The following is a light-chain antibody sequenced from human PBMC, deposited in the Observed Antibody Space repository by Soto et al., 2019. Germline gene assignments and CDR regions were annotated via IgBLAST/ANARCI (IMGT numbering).Light chain of an antibody. CDR2: GAS. V-gene: IGKV1-9*01. CDR1: QGTSSY. CDR3: QQLNAYPLT. J-gene: IGKJ5*01. Sequence: DIQLTQSPSFLSASEGDRVTITCRASQGTSSYLAWFQQKPGRAPKPLIYGASTLQSGVPARFSGSGSGTDFTLTISNLQPEDFATYYCQQLNAYPLTFGQGTRLEIK.